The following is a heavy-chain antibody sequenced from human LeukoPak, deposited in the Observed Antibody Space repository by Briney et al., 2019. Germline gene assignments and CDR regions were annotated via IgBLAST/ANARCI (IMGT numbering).Heavy chain of an antibody. CDR1: GGSVSSGSYY. J-gene: IGHJ6*02. Sequence: SETLSLTCTVSGGSVSSGSYYWSWIRQPPGKGLEWIGYIYYSGSTNYNPSLKSRVTISVDTSKNQFSLKLSSVTAADTAVYHCARDSSDYYDSSGYNYYYGMDVWGQGTTVTVSS. CDR2: IYYSGST. D-gene: IGHD3-22*01. V-gene: IGHV4-61*01. CDR3: ARDSSDYYDSSGYNYYYGMDV.